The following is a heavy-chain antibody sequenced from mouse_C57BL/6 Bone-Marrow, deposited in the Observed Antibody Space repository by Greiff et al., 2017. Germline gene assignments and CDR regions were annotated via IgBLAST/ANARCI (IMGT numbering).Heavy chain of an antibody. V-gene: IGHV1-18*01. CDR1: GYTFTDYN. CDR2: INPNNGGT. D-gene: IGHD2-2*01. Sequence: EVQGVESGPELVKPGASVKIPCKASGYTFTDYNMDWVKQSHGKSLEWIGDINPNNGGTIYNQKFKGKATLTVDKSSSTAYMELRSLTSEDTAVYYCARSTMVTGGFYYAMDYWGQGTSVTVSS. J-gene: IGHJ4*01. CDR3: ARSTMVTGGFYYAMDY.